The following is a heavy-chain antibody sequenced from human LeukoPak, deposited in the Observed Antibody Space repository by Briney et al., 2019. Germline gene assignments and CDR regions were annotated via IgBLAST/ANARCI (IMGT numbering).Heavy chain of an antibody. CDR2: ISSSGSTI. V-gene: IGHV3-48*03. CDR1: GFTFSSYA. Sequence: PGGSLRLSCAASGFTFSSYAMNWVRQAPGKGLEWVSYISSSGSTIYYADSVKGRFTISRDNAKNSLYLQMNSLRAEDTAVYYCARRGIAAAGPDYWGQGTLVTVSS. J-gene: IGHJ4*02. CDR3: ARRGIAAAGPDY. D-gene: IGHD6-13*01.